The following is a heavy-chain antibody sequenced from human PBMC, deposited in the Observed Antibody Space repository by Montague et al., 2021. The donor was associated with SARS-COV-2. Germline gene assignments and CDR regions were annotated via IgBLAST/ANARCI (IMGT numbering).Heavy chain of an antibody. CDR3: ARSRGRLQWPYYDYYGMDV. J-gene: IGHJ6*02. Sequence: SVKVSCKASGYSFSTYDINWLRQAPGQGLEWIGWVNPNSGNTGYAQQFQGRVTMTRDASISTAYMELSSLTSDDTAVYYCARSRGRLQWPYYDYYGMDVWGQGTTVTVSS. V-gene: IGHV1-8*02. CDR2: VNPNSGNT. CDR1: GYSFSTYD. D-gene: IGHD2-15*01.